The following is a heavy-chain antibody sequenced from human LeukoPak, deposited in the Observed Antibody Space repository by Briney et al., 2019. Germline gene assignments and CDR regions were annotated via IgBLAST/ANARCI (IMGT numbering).Heavy chain of an antibody. CDR2: IIPIFGTA. CDR1: GGTVSRYP. Sequence: GASVKVSCKASGGTVSRYPISWVRQAPGQGLEWMGGIIPIFGTANYAQKFQGRVTITADESTSTAYMELSRLRSDDTAVYYCARRGYCSGGSCQTYDAFDIWGQGTMVTVSS. CDR3: ARRGYCSGGSCQTYDAFDI. V-gene: IGHV1-69*13. J-gene: IGHJ3*02. D-gene: IGHD2-15*01.